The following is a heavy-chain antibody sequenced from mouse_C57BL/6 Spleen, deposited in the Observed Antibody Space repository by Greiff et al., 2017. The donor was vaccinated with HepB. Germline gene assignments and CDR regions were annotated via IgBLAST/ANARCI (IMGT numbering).Heavy chain of an antibody. CDR2: IDPSDSYT. V-gene: IGHV1-69*01. Sequence: QVQLQQPGAELVMPGASVKLSCKASGYTFTSYWMHWVKQRPGQGLEWIGEIDPSDSYTNYNQKFKGKSTLTVDKSSSTAYMQLSSLTSEDSAVYDCARRRDYYAMDCWGQGTSVTVSS. CDR3: ARRRDYYAMDC. CDR1: GYTFTSYW. J-gene: IGHJ4*01.